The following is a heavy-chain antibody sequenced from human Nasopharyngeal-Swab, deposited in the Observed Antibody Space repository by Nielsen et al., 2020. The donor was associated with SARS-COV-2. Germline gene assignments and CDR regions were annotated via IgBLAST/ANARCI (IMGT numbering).Heavy chain of an antibody. CDR2: ISAYNGNT. D-gene: IGHD3-10*01. Sequence: VRQMPGKGIEWMGWISAYNGNTNYAQKLQGRVTMTTDTSTGTAYMELRSLRSDDTAVYYCARAGDRFGELLFFDYWGQGNLVTVSS. V-gene: IGHV1-18*01. J-gene: IGHJ4*02. CDR3: ARAGDRFGELLFFDY.